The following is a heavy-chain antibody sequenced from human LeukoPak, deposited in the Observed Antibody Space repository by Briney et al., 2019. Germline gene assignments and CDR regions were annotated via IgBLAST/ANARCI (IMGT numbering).Heavy chain of an antibody. CDR1: GFTVSSNH. Sequence: GGSLRLSCAASGFTVSSNHMSWVRQAPGKGLEWVSVIYSGGSTYYADSVKGRFTISRDNSKNTLYLQMNSLRAEDTAVYYCAKDGNYYDSSGYYPHRFDYWGQGTLVTVSS. J-gene: IGHJ4*02. V-gene: IGHV3-53*01. CDR2: IYSGGST. CDR3: AKDGNYYDSSGYYPHRFDY. D-gene: IGHD3-22*01.